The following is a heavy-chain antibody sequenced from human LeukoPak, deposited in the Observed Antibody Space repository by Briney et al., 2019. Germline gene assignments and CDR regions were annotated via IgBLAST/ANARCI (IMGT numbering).Heavy chain of an antibody. CDR2: INPNSGDT. V-gene: IGHV1-2*02. J-gene: IGHJ4*02. D-gene: IGHD6-13*01. CDR1: GYTFTAFY. CDR3: ARVLPGIAAAGPLGIDY. Sequence: GASVKVSCKASGYTFTAFYMHWVRQAPGQGLEWMGWINPNSGDTNYAQKFQGRVTMTLDTSISTAYMELSRLRSDDTAVYYCARVLPGIAAAGPLGIDYWGQGTLVTVSS.